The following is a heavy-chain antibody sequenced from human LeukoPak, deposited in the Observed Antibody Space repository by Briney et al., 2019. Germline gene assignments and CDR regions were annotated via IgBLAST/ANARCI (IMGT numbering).Heavy chain of an antibody. CDR3: ARDYVLRYFDWIGRGNYYYGMDV. CDR1: GFTFGDYA. V-gene: IGHV3-49*04. J-gene: IGHJ6*04. CDR2: IRSKAYGGTT. D-gene: IGHD3-9*01. Sequence: TGGSLRLSCTASGFTFGDYAMSWVRQAPGKGLEWVGFIRSKAYGGTTEYAASVKGRFTISRDDSKSIAYLQMNSLRAEDTAVYYCARDYVLRYFDWIGRGNYYYGMDVWGKGTTVTVSS.